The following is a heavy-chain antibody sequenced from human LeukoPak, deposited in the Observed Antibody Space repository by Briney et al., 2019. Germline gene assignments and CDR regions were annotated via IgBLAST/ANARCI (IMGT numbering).Heavy chain of an antibody. CDR3: AKDEGTTWNYKNEAFDI. CDR2: IANDGSKE. Sequence: GGSLRLSCAASGFTFSSYVMHWVRQAPGKGLEWVAAIANDGSKEGYGDSVRGRFTISRDQSKNTLYLEMNSLRPEDTAVYYCAKDEGTTWNYKNEAFDIWGQGTMVTVSS. D-gene: IGHD1-7*01. J-gene: IGHJ3*02. V-gene: IGHV3-30*01. CDR1: GFTFSSYV.